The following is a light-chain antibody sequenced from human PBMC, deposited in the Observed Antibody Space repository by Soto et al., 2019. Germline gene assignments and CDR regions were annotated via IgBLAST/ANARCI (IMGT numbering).Light chain of an antibody. Sequence: EIVMTQSAATLSVSPWERVTLSCRASQSVRSNVAWYQQKPGQTPRLLIYGASMRATGIPARFSGSESGTEFTLTISSLLSEDFAVYYCQQYNDWPPCTFGQGTKVDI. CDR2: GAS. CDR3: QQYNDWPPCT. J-gene: IGKJ2*02. V-gene: IGKV3-15*01. CDR1: QSVRSN.